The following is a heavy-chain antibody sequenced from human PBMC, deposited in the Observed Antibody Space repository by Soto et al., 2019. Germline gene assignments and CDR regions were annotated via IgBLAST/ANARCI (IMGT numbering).Heavy chain of an antibody. D-gene: IGHD6-13*01. Sequence: PSETLSLTCTVSGGSISSGGYYWSWIRQHPGKGLEWIGYIYYSGSTYYNPSLKSRVTISVDTSKNQFSLKLSSVTAADTAVYYCARVSSSSWYTSLDIWGQGTMVTVS. CDR3: ARVSSSSWYTSLDI. J-gene: IGHJ3*02. CDR2: IYYSGST. CDR1: GGSISSGGYY. V-gene: IGHV4-31*03.